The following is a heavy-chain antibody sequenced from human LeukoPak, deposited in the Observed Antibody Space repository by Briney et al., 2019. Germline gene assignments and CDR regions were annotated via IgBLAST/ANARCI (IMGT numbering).Heavy chain of an antibody. J-gene: IGHJ4*02. V-gene: IGHV3-23*01. CDR2: ISGSGGST. CDR1: GFTFSSYA. CDR3: AKLHRHRVQLWFIDY. D-gene: IGHD5-18*01. Sequence: PGGSLRLSGAASGFTFSSYAMSWVRQAPGKGLEWVSAISGSGGSTYYADSVKGRFTISRDNSKNTLYLQMNSLRAEDTAVYYCAKLHRHRVQLWFIDYWGQGTLVTVSS.